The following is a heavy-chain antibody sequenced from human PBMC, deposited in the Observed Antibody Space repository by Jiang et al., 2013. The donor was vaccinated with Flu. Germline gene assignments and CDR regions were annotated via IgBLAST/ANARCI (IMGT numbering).Heavy chain of an antibody. D-gene: IGHD1-26*01. CDR3: ARAVVGAAPYYFDY. CDR1: GGSISRVNYS. J-gene: IGHJ4*02. CDR2: IYHGGST. Sequence: GLVKPSQTLSLTCAVSGGSISRVNYSWSWIRQPPGKGLEWIGYIYHGGSTYYNPSLKSRVTISLDRSKNQFSLNLSSVTAADTAVYYCARAVVGAAPYYFDYWGQGTLVT. V-gene: IGHV4-30-2*01.